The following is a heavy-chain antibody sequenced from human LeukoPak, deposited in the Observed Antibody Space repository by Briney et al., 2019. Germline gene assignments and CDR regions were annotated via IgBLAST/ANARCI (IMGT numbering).Heavy chain of an antibody. CDR2: IIPILGIA. CDR1: GGTFSSYA. D-gene: IGHD3-9*01. V-gene: IGHV1-69*04. Sequence: ASVKVSCKASGGTFSSYAISWVRQAPGQGLEWIGRIIPILGIANYAQKFQGRVTITADKSTSTAYMELSSLRSEDTAVYYCARDIGDILTGHYPLYYYYGMDVWGQGTTVTVSS. CDR3: ARDIGDILTGHYPLYYYYGMDV. J-gene: IGHJ6*02.